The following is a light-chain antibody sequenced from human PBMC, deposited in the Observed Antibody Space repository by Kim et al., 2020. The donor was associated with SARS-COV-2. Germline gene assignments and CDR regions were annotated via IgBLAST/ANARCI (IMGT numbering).Light chain of an antibody. CDR2: DVT. Sequence: QSIAISCTGTSSDVGAYNFVSWYQQHPGKAPKLMIYDVTKRPSGVSNRFSGSKSGNTASLTISGLQAEDEADYFCGSYISSSDLYVFGSGTKVTVL. CDR1: SSDVGAYNF. J-gene: IGLJ1*01. V-gene: IGLV2-14*03. CDR3: GSYISSSDLYV.